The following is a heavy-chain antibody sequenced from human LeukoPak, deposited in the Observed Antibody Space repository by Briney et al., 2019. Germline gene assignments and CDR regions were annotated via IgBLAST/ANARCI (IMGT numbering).Heavy chain of an antibody. Sequence: GGSLRLSCAASGFTVSSNYMSWVRQAPGKGLEWVSVIYSGGSTYYADSVKGRFTISRDNSKNTLYLQMNSLRAEDTAVYYCAREGALGWLQLRAFDIWGQGTMVTVSS. D-gene: IGHD5-24*01. CDR3: AREGALGWLQLRAFDI. J-gene: IGHJ3*02. V-gene: IGHV3-66*01. CDR1: GFTVSSNY. CDR2: IYSGGST.